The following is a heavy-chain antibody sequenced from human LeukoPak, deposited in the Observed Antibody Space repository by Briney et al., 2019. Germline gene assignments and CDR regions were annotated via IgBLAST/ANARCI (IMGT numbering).Heavy chain of an antibody. Sequence: SQTLSLTCTVSGGSISSGGYYWSWIRQHPGKGLEWIGYIYYSGSTYYSPSLKSRVTISVDTSKNQFSLKLSSVTAADTAVYYCARMRIAARTYYLDYWGQGTLVTVSS. D-gene: IGHD6-6*01. V-gene: IGHV4-31*03. CDR1: GGSISSGGYY. CDR3: ARMRIAARTYYLDY. J-gene: IGHJ4*02. CDR2: IYYSGST.